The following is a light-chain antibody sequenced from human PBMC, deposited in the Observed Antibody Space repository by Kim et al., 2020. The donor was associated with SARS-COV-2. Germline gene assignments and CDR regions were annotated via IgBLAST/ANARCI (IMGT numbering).Light chain of an antibody. Sequence: LGQTVRITCQGDSLRSYYASWYQQKPGQAPILLIYAKNNRPSGIPGRFSGSSSGDTAFLTIIGAQTEDEADYYCNSRDSSGHHYVFGTGTKVTVL. J-gene: IGLJ1*01. V-gene: IGLV3-19*01. CDR3: NSRDSSGHHYV. CDR1: SLRSYY. CDR2: AKN.